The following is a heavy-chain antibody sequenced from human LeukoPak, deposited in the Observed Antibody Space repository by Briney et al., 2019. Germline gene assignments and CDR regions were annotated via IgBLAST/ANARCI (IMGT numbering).Heavy chain of an antibody. D-gene: IGHD6-13*01. CDR2: ITHAAIL. J-gene: IGHJ4*02. CDR3: ARGRGEAAGLDH. V-gene: IGHV4-34*01. CDR1: GGSFTDYS. Sequence: GGSFTDYSWNWIRQSPGKGLEWVGEITHAAILNYNPSLKGRVAISVDTSKNQVSLKLDSMTAADTAMYYCARGRGEAAGLDHWGQGTLVTVSS.